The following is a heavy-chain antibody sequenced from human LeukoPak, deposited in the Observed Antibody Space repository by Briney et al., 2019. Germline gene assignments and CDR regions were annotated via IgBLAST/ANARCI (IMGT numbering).Heavy chain of an antibody. V-gene: IGHV4-34*01. D-gene: IGHD3-10*01. CDR1: GGSFSGYY. CDR3: ARGQPRKYGLYGSGSYYHDY. J-gene: IGHJ4*02. Sequence: SETLSLTCAFYGGSFSGYYWSWIRQPPGKGLEWIGEINHSGSTNYNPSLKSRVTISVDTSKNQFSLKLSSVTAADTAVYYCARGQPRKYGLYGSGSYYHDYWGQGTLVTVSS. CDR2: INHSGST.